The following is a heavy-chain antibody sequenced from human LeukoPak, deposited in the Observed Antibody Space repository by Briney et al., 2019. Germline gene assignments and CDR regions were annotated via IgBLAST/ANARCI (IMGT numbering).Heavy chain of an antibody. Sequence: PSETLSLTCTVSGGSISSGDYYWSWIRQPPGKGLEWIGYIYYSGSTYYNPSLKSRVTISVDTSKNQFSLKLSSVTAADTAVYYCASTDIVVVPAAPIYYYYGMDVWGQGTTATVSS. CDR3: ASTDIVVVPAAPIYYYYGMDV. J-gene: IGHJ6*02. CDR1: GGSISSGDYY. V-gene: IGHV4-30-4*01. D-gene: IGHD2-2*01. CDR2: IYYSGST.